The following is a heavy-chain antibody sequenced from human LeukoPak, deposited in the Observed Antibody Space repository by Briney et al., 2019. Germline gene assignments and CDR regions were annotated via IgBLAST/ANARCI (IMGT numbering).Heavy chain of an antibody. CDR2: INHSGST. J-gene: IGHJ4*02. V-gene: IGHV4-34*01. Sequence: PSETLSLTCAVYGGSFSGYYWSWIRQPPGKGLEWIGEINHSGSTNYNPSLKSRVTISVDTSKNKFSLKLSSVTAADTAVYYCARGHGGYYYDSSGYYLFGWGQGTLVTVSS. D-gene: IGHD3-22*01. CDR3: ARGHGGYYYDSSGYYLFG. CDR1: GGSFSGYY.